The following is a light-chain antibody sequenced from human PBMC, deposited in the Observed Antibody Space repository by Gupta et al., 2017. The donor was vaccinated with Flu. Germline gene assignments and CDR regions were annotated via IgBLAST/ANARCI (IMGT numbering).Light chain of an antibody. CDR2: YAA. CDR1: AGIGSD. J-gene: IGKJ2*01. V-gene: IGKV6-21*01. Sequence: ETVFFHSPDFQSVTPKATVTITFPASAGIGSDLHWFQQKPHQSPKLLIKYAAEDVVGVPSRCSGSGSGTDYTLTIQGLEAEDAAKYYCQHKYSLLQTFGQGTKVEI. CDR3: QHKYSLLQT.